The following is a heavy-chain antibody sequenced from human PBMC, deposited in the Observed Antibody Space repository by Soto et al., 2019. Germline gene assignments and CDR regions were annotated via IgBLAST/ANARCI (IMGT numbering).Heavy chain of an antibody. CDR2: ISGSGGTT. J-gene: IGHJ4*02. D-gene: IGHD3-3*01. CDR3: AKDLIDFKLYYFDY. Sequence: EVQLLESGGGLVQPGGSLRLSCAASGFTFSTYAMTWVRQAPGKGLEWVSFISGSGGTTYYADSVKGRFTISRDNSKNTLYLQMNSLRAEDTAVYYCAKDLIDFKLYYFDYWGQGTLVTVSS. CDR1: GFTFSTYA. V-gene: IGHV3-23*01.